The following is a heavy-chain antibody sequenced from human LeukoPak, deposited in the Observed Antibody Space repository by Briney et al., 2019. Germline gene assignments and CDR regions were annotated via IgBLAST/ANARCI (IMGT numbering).Heavy chain of an antibody. CDR3: ARDYGAAAGPYFDY. CDR1: GFTFSDYY. CDR2: ISSSSSYI. D-gene: IGHD6-13*01. V-gene: IGHV3-11*06. Sequence: GGSLRLSCAASGFTFSDYYMSWIRQAPGKGLEWVSSISSSSSYIYYADSVKGRFTISRDNAKNSLYLQMNSLRAEDTAVYYCARDYGAAAGPYFDYWGQGTLVTVSS. J-gene: IGHJ4*02.